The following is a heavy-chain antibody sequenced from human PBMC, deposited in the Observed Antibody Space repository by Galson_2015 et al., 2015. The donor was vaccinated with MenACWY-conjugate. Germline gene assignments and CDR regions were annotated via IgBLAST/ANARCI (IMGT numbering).Heavy chain of an antibody. CDR2: IYSGGST. CDR3: ARGGVGRFDY. D-gene: IGHD3-16*01. CDR1: GFTVSSDY. J-gene: IGHJ4*02. Sequence: SLRLSCAVSGFTVSSDYMSWVRQAPGKGLEWVSVIYSGGSTYYAESVKGRFTISIDSSKNTPYLQMNSLRPEETAVFYCARGGVGRFDYWGQGALVTVSS. V-gene: IGHV3-66*02.